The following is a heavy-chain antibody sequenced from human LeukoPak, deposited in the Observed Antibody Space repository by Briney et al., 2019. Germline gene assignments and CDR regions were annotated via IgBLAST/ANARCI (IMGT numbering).Heavy chain of an antibody. Sequence: ASVTVSCKASGYTFTSYDINWVRQAPGQGLEWMGWMNPNSGNTGYAQKFQGRVTMTRNTSISTAYMELSSLRSEDTAVYYCARTTSGSSSYGMDVWGQGTTVTVSS. CDR1: GYTFTSYD. J-gene: IGHJ6*02. CDR2: MNPNSGNT. CDR3: ARTTSGSSSYGMDV. V-gene: IGHV1-8*01. D-gene: IGHD1-26*01.